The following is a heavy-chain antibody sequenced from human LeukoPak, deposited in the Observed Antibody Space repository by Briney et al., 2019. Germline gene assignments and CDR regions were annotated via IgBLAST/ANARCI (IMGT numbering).Heavy chain of an antibody. CDR3: ARGSSVAGEDYFDY. V-gene: IGHV3-48*03. D-gene: IGHD6-19*01. CDR2: ISSSGSTI. Sequence: GGSLRLSCAASGFTFSSYEMNWVRQAPGKGLEWVSYISSSGSTIYYADSVKGRFTISRDNAKNSLYLQMNSLRAEDTAVYYCARGSSVAGEDYFDYWGQGTLVTVPS. J-gene: IGHJ4*02. CDR1: GFTFSSYE.